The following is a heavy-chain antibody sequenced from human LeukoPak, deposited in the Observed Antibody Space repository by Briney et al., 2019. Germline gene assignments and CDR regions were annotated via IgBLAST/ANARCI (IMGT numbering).Heavy chain of an antibody. CDR3: AKDGEWFGELLPYYFDY. V-gene: IGHV3-30*18. CDR2: ISHDGSNK. J-gene: IGHJ4*02. Sequence: GGSLRLSCAASGFTFSSYGMHWVRQAPGKGLEWVAVISHDGSNKYYADSVKGRFTISRDNSKNTLYLQMNSLRAEDTAVYYCAKDGEWFGELLPYYFDYWGQGTLVTVSS. D-gene: IGHD3-10*01. CDR1: GFTFSSYG.